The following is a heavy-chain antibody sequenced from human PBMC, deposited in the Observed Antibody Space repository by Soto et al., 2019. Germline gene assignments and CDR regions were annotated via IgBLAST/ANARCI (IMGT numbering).Heavy chain of an antibody. V-gene: IGHV4-61*03. CDR2: TYNSGST. CDR1: GGSVTRNNYY. J-gene: IGHJ5*02. CDR3: ARNQAPGYLPFDP. D-gene: IGHD2-15*01. Sequence: QVQLEESGPGLVKTSETLSLTCSVSGGSVTRNNYYWSWIRQPPGKGLVWIGYTYNSGSTIYTPAHKIRVPISLDTAKIHLSLRLTSVTAANTAVDYWARNQAPGYLPFDPWGQGTLVTVSS.